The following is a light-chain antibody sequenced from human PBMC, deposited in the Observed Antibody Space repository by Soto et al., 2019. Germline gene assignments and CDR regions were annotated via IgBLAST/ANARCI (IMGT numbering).Light chain of an antibody. V-gene: IGKV3-11*01. Sequence: EIVLTQSPATLSLSPGERATLSCRASQSVSNFLAWYQQKPGQAPRLLISDASNRATGIPGRFSGSGSGTDFSLTNSSLEPGDFAVYYCQQRSNWPWTFGQGTKVEIK. CDR2: DAS. CDR1: QSVSNF. CDR3: QQRSNWPWT. J-gene: IGKJ1*01.